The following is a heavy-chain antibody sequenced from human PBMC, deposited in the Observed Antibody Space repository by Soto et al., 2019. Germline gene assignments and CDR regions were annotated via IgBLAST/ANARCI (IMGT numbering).Heavy chain of an antibody. CDR1: GGSISSGGYY. V-gene: IGHV4-31*03. D-gene: IGHD6-6*01. CDR2: NYYSGIT. J-gene: IGHJ6*02. CDR3: ARGSSIAGLYYGMDV. Sequence: QVQLQESGPGLVKPSQTLSLTCTVSGGSISSGGYYWTWIRQHPGKSLEWIGYNYYSGITYYNPSLKSRVTISLATSKTKFSLKLSSVTAADTAVYYCARGSSIAGLYYGMDVWGQGTTVTVSS.